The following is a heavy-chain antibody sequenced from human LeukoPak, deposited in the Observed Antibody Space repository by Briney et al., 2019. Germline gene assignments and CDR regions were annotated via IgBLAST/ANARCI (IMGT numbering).Heavy chain of an antibody. V-gene: IGHV1-18*01. J-gene: IGHJ5*02. CDR2: ISACNGNT. D-gene: IGHD6-13*01. Sequence: ASVKVTCKASGYTFTSYGISWVRQAPGQGLEWMGLISACNGNTNYAQKLQGRVTMTTDTSTSTAYKELRSLRSDDTAVYYCARGSSSWYNWSDPWGQGTLVTVSS. CDR1: GYTFTSYG. CDR3: ARGSSSWYNWSDP.